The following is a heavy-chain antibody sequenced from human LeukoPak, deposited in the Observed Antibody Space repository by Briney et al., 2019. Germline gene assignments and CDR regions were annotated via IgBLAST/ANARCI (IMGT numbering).Heavy chain of an antibody. V-gene: IGHV4-34*01. Sequence: SETLSLTYAVYGGSFSGYYWSWIRQPPGKGLEWIGEINHSGSTNYNPSLKSRVTISVDTSKNQFSLKLSSVTAADTAVYYCARGARRDGYNYEFDYWGQGTLVTVSS. CDR2: INHSGST. CDR3: ARGARRDGYNYEFDY. D-gene: IGHD5-24*01. J-gene: IGHJ4*02. CDR1: GGSFSGYY.